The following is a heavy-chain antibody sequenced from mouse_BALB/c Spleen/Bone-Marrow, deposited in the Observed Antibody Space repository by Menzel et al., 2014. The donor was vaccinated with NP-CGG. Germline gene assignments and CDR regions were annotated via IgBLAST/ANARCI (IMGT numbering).Heavy chain of an antibody. CDR2: IDPYNGDT. Sequence: EVKLMESGPELVKPGASVKVSCKASGYAFTSYNMYWVKQSHGKSLEWIGYIDPYNGDTNYNQKFKVKATLTVDKSSSTAYMHLNSLTSEDSAVYYCASCGNYEAWFAYWGQGTLVTVSA. V-gene: IGHV1S135*01. D-gene: IGHD2-1*01. CDR3: ASCGNYEAWFAY. J-gene: IGHJ3*01. CDR1: GYAFTSYN.